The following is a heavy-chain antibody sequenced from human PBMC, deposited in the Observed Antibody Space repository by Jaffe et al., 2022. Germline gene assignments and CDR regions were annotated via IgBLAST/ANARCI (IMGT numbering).Heavy chain of an antibody. Sequence: QVQLQESGPGLVKPSETLSLTCTVSGGSISSYYWSWIRQPPGKGLEWIGYIYYSGSTNYNPSLKSRVTISVDTSKNQFSLKLSSVTAADTAVYYCARGGPYGSGSHGDFDYWGQGTLVTVSS. CDR1: GGSISSYY. CDR2: IYYSGST. J-gene: IGHJ4*02. CDR3: ARGGPYGSGSHGDFDY. V-gene: IGHV4-59*01. D-gene: IGHD3-10*01.